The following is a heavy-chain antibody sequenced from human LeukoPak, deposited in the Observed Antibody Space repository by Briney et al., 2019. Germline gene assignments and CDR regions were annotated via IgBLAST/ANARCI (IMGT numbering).Heavy chain of an antibody. V-gene: IGHV3-21*01. J-gene: IGHJ6*03. D-gene: IGHD2-2*01. CDR1: GFTFISYS. CDR2: ISSSSSYI. Sequence: GGSLRLSCAASGFTFISYSMNWVRQAPGKGLEWVSSISSSSSYIYYADSVKGRFTISRDNSKNTLYLQMNSLRAEDTAVYYCAKEGCSSTSCYYYYYYMDVWGKGTTVTISS. CDR3: AKEGCSSTSCYYYYYYMDV.